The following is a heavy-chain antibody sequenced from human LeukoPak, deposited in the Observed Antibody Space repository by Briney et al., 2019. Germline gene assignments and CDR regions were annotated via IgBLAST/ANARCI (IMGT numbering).Heavy chain of an antibody. V-gene: IGHV4-4*07. CDR3: ARDSIIVYCDSSGYWGD. Sequence: SETLSLTCTVSGGSISSYYWSWIRQPAGKGLEWIGRIYTSWSTNYNPSLKSRVTISVDTSKNQFSLKLSSVTAADTAVYYCARDSIIVYCDSSGYWGDWGQGTLVTVSS. CDR1: GGSISSYY. D-gene: IGHD3-22*01. CDR2: IYTSWST. J-gene: IGHJ4*02.